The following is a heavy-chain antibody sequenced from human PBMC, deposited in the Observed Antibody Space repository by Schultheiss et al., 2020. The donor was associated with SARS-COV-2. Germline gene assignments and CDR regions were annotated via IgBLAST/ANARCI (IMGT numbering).Heavy chain of an antibody. J-gene: IGHJ4*02. CDR3: ARDGDYYFDY. D-gene: IGHD4-17*01. Sequence: SETLSLTCTVSGGSISSGGYYWSWIRQHPGKGLEWIGSIYYSGSTYYNPSLKSRVTISVDTSKNQFSLKLSSVTAADTAVYYCARDGDYYFDYWGQGTLVTVSS. CDR1: GGSISSGGYY. CDR2: IYYSGST. V-gene: IGHV4-39*07.